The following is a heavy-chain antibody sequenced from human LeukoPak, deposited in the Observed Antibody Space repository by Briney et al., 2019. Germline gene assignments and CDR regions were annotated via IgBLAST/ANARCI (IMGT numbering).Heavy chain of an antibody. CDR1: GFTFSSYW. D-gene: IGHD3-10*02. V-gene: IGHV3-7*01. CDR3: ARGRITMF. J-gene: IGHJ4*02. Sequence: GGSLRLSCAASGFTFSSYWMSWVRQAPGKGLEWVANIKEDGSEKYYVDSVKGRFTISRDNAKNSLYLQLNSLRAEDTASYYCARGRITMFWGQGILVTVSS. CDR2: IKEDGSEK.